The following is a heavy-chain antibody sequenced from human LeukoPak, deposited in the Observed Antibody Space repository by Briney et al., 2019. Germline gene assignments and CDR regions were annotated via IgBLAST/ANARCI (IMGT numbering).Heavy chain of an antibody. J-gene: IGHJ5*02. CDR2: IYYSGST. D-gene: IGHD6-13*01. CDR3: AREVGYSSSPDP. Sequence: PSETLSLTCTVSGGSISSSSYYWGWIRQPPGKGLEWIGGIYYSGSTYYNPSLKSRVTISVDTSKNQFSLKLSSVTAADTAVYYCAREVGYSSSPDPWGQGTLVTVSS. V-gene: IGHV4-39*02. CDR1: GGSISSSSYY.